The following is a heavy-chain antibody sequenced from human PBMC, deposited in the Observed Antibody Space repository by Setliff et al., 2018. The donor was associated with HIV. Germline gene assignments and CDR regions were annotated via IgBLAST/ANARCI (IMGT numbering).Heavy chain of an antibody. V-gene: IGHV4-31*03. Sequence: PSETLSLTCTLSGFSISSDGFYWNWIRQRPGKGLEWIGYIFGSGITYYNPYLKSRLRISIDTSATQFSVELSSVTAADTALYFCARVPNWGEAPFAFDVWGLGTMVTVSS. CDR1: GFSISSDGFY. D-gene: IGHD7-27*01. CDR3: ARVPNWGEAPFAFDV. CDR2: IFGSGIT. J-gene: IGHJ3*01.